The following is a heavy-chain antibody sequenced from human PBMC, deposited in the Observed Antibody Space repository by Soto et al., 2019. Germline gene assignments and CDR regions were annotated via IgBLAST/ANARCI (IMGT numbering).Heavy chain of an antibody. CDR2: ISSTGRTI. Sequence: GGSLRLSCGASGFTFSNYYMSWIRQAPGKGLEWVSYISSTGRTIYYADSVKGRFTVSRDNAQNPLSLKLNSLRVEDTAVYYCAGSYSSGWEFDYWGQGTQVTVSS. D-gene: IGHD6-19*01. CDR1: GFTFSNYY. V-gene: IGHV3-11*01. J-gene: IGHJ4*02. CDR3: AGSYSSGWEFDY.